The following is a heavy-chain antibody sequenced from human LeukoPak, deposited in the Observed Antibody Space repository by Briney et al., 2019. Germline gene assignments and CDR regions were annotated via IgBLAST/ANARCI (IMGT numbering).Heavy chain of an antibody. CDR1: GGSISGYY. CDR2: IHCSGST. V-gene: IGHV4-59*01. Sequence: SETLSLTCTVSGGSISGYYWSWIRQPPGKGLEWIGYIHCSGSTNYNPSLKSRVTISANMSKNQFSLRLSSVTAADTAVYYCARTTEGGYTYDYFYYYYMDVWGKGTTVTISS. CDR3: ARTTEGGYTYDYFYYYYMDV. D-gene: IGHD5-18*01. J-gene: IGHJ6*03.